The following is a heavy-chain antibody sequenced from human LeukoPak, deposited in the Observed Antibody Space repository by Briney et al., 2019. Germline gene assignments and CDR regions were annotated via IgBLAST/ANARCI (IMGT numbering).Heavy chain of an antibody. Sequence: GGSLRLSCAASGFTFDDYAMHWVRHAPGKGLEWVSGISWNSGSIGYADSVKGRFTISRDNAKNSLYLQMNSLRAEDTALYYCAKDRGRGYYYYGMDVWGQGTTVTVSS. CDR3: AKDRGRGYYYYGMDV. J-gene: IGHJ6*02. CDR2: ISWNSGSI. V-gene: IGHV3-9*01. CDR1: GFTFDDYA. D-gene: IGHD3-16*01.